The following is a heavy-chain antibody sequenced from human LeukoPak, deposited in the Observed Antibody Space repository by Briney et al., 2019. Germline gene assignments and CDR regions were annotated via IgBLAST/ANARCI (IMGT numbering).Heavy chain of an antibody. D-gene: IGHD6-19*01. Sequence: ASVKDSCKASGYTFTSYGISWVRQAPGQGLEWMGWISAYNGNTNYAQKLQGRVTMTTDTSTSTAYMELRSLRSDDTAVYYCARTPSSGPDDAFDIWGQGTMVTVSS. J-gene: IGHJ3*02. V-gene: IGHV1-18*01. CDR1: GYTFTSYG. CDR3: ARTPSSGPDDAFDI. CDR2: ISAYNGNT.